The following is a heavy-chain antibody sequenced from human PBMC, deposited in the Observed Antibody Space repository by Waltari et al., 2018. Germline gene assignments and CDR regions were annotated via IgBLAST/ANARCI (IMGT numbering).Heavy chain of an antibody. CDR3: ARDQDWNDQGFAY. Sequence: EVQLGESGGGLVKPGGSLRLSCAASGFTFSSYSMNWVRQAPGKGLEWVSSISSSSSYIYYADSVKGRFTISRDNAKNSLYLQMNSLRAEDTAVYYCARDQDWNDQGFAYWGQGTLVTVSS. J-gene: IGHJ4*02. D-gene: IGHD1-1*01. CDR2: ISSSSSYI. V-gene: IGHV3-21*01. CDR1: GFTFSSYS.